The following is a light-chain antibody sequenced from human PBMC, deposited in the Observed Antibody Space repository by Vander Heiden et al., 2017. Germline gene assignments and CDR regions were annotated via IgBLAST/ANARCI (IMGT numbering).Light chain of an antibody. V-gene: IGKV1-39*01. Sequence: DIQMNKSPSSLSASVGDRVTITCRASQSISSYLNWYQQKPGKAPKLLIYAASSLQSGVPSRFSGSGSGTDFTLTISSLQPEDFATYYCQQSYSTSVTFGQGTKLEIK. CDR2: AAS. CDR3: QQSYSTSVT. J-gene: IGKJ2*01. CDR1: QSISSY.